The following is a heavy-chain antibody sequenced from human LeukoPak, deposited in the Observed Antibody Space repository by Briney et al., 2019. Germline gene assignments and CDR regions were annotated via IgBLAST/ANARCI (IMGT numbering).Heavy chain of an antibody. CDR2: INPSDGST. Sequence: ASVKVSCKASGYTFTSYYIHWVRQAPGQGFEWMSIINPSDGSTTYSQKFQGRVTMTRDTSTSTVYMELSSLRAEDTAVYYCAKGSGYEAEYYYYYMDVWGKGTTVTISS. CDR1: GYTFTSYY. J-gene: IGHJ6*03. CDR3: AKGSGYEAEYYYYYMDV. V-gene: IGHV1-46*01. D-gene: IGHD5-12*01.